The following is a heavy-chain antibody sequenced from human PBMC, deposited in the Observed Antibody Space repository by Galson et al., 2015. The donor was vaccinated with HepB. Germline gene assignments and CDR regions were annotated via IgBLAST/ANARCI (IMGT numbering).Heavy chain of an antibody. CDR1: GFTFSGSA. CDR3: TRRGIVGARRGVSGNLVDI. CDR2: IRSKANSYAT. V-gene: IGHV3-73*01. Sequence: SLRLSCAASGFTFSGSAMHWVRQASGKGLEWVGRIRSKANSYATAYAASVKGRFTISRDDSKNTAYLQMNSLKTEDTAVYYCTRRGIVGARRGVSGNLVDIWGQGTMVTVSS. D-gene: IGHD1-26*01. J-gene: IGHJ3*02.